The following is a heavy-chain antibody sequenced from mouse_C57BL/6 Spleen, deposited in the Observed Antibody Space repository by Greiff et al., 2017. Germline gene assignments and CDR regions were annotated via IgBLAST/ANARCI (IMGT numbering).Heavy chain of an antibody. Sequence: VQLQQPGAELVKPGASVKLSCKASGYTFTSYWMQWVKQRPGQGLEWMGEIDPTDSIANYKQKFKGKATLTVDTSSSTAYMQLSSLTSEDSAVYYCARNGAAQATTGSYWGQGTSVTVSS. CDR1: GYTFTSYW. J-gene: IGHJ4*01. V-gene: IGHV1-50*01. D-gene: IGHD3-2*02. CDR2: IDPTDSIA. CDR3: ARNGAAQATTGSY.